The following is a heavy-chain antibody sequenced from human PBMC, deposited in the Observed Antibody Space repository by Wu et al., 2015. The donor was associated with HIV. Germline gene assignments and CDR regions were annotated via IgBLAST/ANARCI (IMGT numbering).Heavy chain of an antibody. CDR1: GYTFTSYD. CDR2: MNPNSGNT. V-gene: IGHV1-8*01. Sequence: QVQLVQSGAEVKKPGASVKVSCKASGYTFTSYDINWVRQATGQGLEWMGWMNPNSGNTGYAQKFQGRVTMTRNTSISTAYMELSSLRSEDTAVYYCARAVYYYDSSGYYLDAFDIWGQGTMVTVSS. D-gene: IGHD3-22*01. CDR3: ARAVYYYDSSGYYLDAFDI. J-gene: IGHJ3*02.